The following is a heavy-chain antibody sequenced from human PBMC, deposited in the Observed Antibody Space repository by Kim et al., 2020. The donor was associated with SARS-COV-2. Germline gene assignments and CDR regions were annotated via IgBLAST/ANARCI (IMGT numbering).Heavy chain of an antibody. D-gene: IGHD6-19*01. CDR2: IYYSGST. CDR3: ARAPGQWLAGGGYWFDS. Sequence: SETLSLTCTVSGGSISSGGYYWSWIRQHPGKGLEWIGYIYYSGSTYYNPSLKSRVTISVDTSKNQFSLKLSSVTAADTAVYYCARAPGQWLAGGGYWFDSWGQGTLVSDTS. CDR1: GGSISSGGYY. J-gene: IGHJ5*01. V-gene: IGHV4-31*03.